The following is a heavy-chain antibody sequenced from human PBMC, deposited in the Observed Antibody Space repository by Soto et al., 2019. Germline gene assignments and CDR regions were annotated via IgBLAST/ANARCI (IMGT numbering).Heavy chain of an antibody. V-gene: IGHV4-34*01. D-gene: IGHD6-13*01. J-gene: IGHJ4*02. CDR2: INHSGST. CDR1: GGSFSGYY. CDR3: ARGPKIAAAGYYFDY. Sequence: SETLSLTCAVYGGSFSGYYWSWIRQPPGKGLEWIGEINHSGSTNYNPSLKSRVTISVDTSKNQFSLKLSSVTAADTAVYYCARGPKIAAAGYYFDYWGQGTLVTVSS.